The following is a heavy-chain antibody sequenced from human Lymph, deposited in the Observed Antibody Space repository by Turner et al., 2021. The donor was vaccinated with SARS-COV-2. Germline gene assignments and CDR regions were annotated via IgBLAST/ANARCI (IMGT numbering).Heavy chain of an antibody. CDR1: GFTFSYYW. Sequence: EVRLVESGGGLVQPGGSLRLSCAASGFTFSYYWMSWVRQAQGKGLEWVANIKKDGSEKYYVDSVKGRFTISRDNAKNSLFLQMNSLRAEDTAVYYCARMGSSSWYFDYWGQGTLVTVSS. V-gene: IGHV3-7*01. D-gene: IGHD1-26*01. CDR3: ARMGSSSWYFDY. J-gene: IGHJ4*02. CDR2: IKKDGSEK.